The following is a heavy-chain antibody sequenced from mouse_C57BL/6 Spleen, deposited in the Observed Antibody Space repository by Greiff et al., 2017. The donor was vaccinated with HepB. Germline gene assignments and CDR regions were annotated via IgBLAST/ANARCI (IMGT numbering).Heavy chain of an antibody. CDR1: GSPSTSYC. CDR3: ARCDYGSSSYFDY. Sequence: LFLPGPSFPISCKAPGSPSTSYCLPRVKQRPRQVLSSIPEIDPSDSHTNYNQKFKGKSTLTVDTSSSTAYMQLSSLTSEDSAVYYCARCDYGSSSYFDYWGQGTTLTVSS. CDR2: IDPSDSHT. D-gene: IGHD1-1*01. J-gene: IGHJ2*01. V-gene: IGHV1-69*01.